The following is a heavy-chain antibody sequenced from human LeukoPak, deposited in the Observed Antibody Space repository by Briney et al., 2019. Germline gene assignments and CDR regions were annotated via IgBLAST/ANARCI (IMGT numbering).Heavy chain of an antibody. CDR1: GGTFSSYA. V-gene: IGHV1-69*13. Sequence: ASVKVSCKASGGTFSSYAISWVRQAPGQGLEWMGGIIPIFGTANYAQKFQGRVTITADESTSTAYMELSSPRSEDTAVYYCARDGFDFGVVKEFDPWGHGTLVTVSS. J-gene: IGHJ5*02. D-gene: IGHD3-3*01. CDR2: IIPIFGTA. CDR3: ARDGFDFGVVKEFDP.